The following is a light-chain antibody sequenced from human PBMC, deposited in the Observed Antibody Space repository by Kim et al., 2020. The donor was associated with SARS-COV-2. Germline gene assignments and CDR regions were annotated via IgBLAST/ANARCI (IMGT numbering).Light chain of an antibody. V-gene: IGKV1-27*01. Sequence: ASVGDGVTIPCRASQDIANYLAWYQQKPGKVPKLLVYAASALKSGVPSRFSGRGSGTDFTLTISNLQPEDVATYYCQKYDSAPWTFGQGTKVDIK. CDR1: QDIANY. CDR2: AAS. CDR3: QKYDSAPWT. J-gene: IGKJ1*01.